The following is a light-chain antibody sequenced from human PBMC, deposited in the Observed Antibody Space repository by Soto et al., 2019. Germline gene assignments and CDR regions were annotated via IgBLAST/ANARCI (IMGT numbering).Light chain of an antibody. CDR2: AYN. CDR3: QSYDSSLSGPV. J-gene: IGLJ2*01. Sequence: QSVLTQPPSVSGAPGQRVTISCIGRSSNLGAGYDVPWYQQVPGTAPKLLIYAYNNRPSGVPDRFSGSKSGTSASLAFTGRQAEDEADYYCQSYDSSLSGPVFGGGTKVTVL. V-gene: IGLV1-40*01. CDR1: SSNLGAGYD.